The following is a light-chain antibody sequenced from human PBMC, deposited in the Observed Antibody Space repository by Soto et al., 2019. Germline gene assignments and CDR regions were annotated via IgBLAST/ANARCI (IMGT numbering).Light chain of an antibody. Sequence: QSALTQPASVSGSPGQSITISCTGTSSDVGSYKLVSWYQQHPGKAPKLMISEVSKRPSGVSNRFSGSKSGNTASLTISGLQAEDEADYYCCSYAGSSTWVFGGGTKLTVL. CDR2: EVS. CDR1: SSDVGSYKL. CDR3: CSYAGSSTWV. J-gene: IGLJ3*02. V-gene: IGLV2-23*02.